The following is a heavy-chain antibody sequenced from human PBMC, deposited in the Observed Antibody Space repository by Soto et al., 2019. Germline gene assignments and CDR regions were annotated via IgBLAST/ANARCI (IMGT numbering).Heavy chain of an antibody. V-gene: IGHV3-53*01. CDR1: GLTVRGKKY. Sequence: DVQLVASGGGLIQPGGSLRLSCAALGLTVRGKKYITWVRQAPGKGLEWVSALYDVDGTYYADSAKGRFTISRDNSNNLIYLQMNSLGPDDTAVYYCASWLEREHAYDIWGIGTMVTVSS. J-gene: IGHJ3*02. CDR3: ASWLEREHAYDI. CDR2: LYDVDGT. D-gene: IGHD1-1*01.